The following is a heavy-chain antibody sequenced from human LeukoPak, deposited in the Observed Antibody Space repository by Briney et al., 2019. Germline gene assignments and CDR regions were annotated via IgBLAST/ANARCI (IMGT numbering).Heavy chain of an antibody. V-gene: IGHV4-4*07. J-gene: IGHJ4*02. CDR3: ARRSTAENYFEY. Sequence: SETLSLTCTVSDDSISSYYWSWIRQPAGKGLEWIGLIYTSGSTNYNPSLKSRVTMSVDTSKNQFSLKLSSVTAADTAVYYCARRSTAENYFEYWGQGTLVTVSS. CDR2: IYTSGST. D-gene: IGHD1-26*01. CDR1: DDSISSYY.